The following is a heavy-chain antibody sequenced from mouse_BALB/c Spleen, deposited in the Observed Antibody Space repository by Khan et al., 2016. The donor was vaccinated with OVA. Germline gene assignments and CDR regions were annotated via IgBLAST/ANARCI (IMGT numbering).Heavy chain of an antibody. CDR1: GYTFTNYG. D-gene: IGHD2-12*01. J-gene: IGHJ4*01. V-gene: IGHV9-3-1*01. CDR3: TRPPYFSYSLDH. CDR2: INTFTGEP. Sequence: QIQLVQSGPEMKKPGETVKISCKASGYTFTNYGMNWVKQSPGKALKWMGWINTFTGEPTYADDFKGRFAFSLETSASTAYLQINNLKNEDTATYFCTRPPYFSYSLDHWGQGTSVTVSS.